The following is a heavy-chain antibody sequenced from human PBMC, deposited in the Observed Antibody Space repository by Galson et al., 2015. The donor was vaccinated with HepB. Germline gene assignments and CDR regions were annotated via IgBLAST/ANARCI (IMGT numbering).Heavy chain of an antibody. CDR1: GGTFTSYS. CDR2: NGNT. D-gene: IGHD3-10*01. J-gene: IGHJ1*01. CDR3: ARGPFFGELTRILVLQH. V-gene: IGHV1-18*01. Sequence: SCKASGGTFTSYSFNWVRQAPDNGNTNYEQKLQGRVSMTTDTSTSTAYMELRSLRSDDTAVYYCARGPFFGELTRILVLQHWGQGTLVTVSS.